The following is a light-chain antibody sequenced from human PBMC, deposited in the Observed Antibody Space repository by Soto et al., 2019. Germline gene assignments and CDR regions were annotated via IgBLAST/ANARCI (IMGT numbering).Light chain of an antibody. CDR2: EVN. CDR1: SSDVGSYNL. Sequence: QSALTQPASVSGSPGQSITISCTGTSSDVGSYNLLSWYQQHPDKAPKFMIYEVNKRPSGVSNRFSGSKSGNSASLTISGLLAEDEADYYCFSYAGGSTWVFGGRTKVTVL. CDR3: FSYAGGSTWV. V-gene: IGLV2-23*02. J-gene: IGLJ2*01.